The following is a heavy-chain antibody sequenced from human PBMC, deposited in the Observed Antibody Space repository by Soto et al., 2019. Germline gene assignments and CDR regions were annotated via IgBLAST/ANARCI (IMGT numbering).Heavy chain of an antibody. J-gene: IGHJ4*02. CDR1: GFTFNTYG. V-gene: IGHV3-30*18. D-gene: IGHD1-7*01. CDR2: ISYDGSNK. Sequence: PGGSLRLSCAASGFTFNTYGMHWVRQAPGKGLEWLAIISYDGSNKYHADSVKGRFTISRDNSKNTLYLQMNSLKAEDTAVYYCAKDRSLGNWNYYFDYWGQGTLVTVSS. CDR3: AKDRSLGNWNYYFDY.